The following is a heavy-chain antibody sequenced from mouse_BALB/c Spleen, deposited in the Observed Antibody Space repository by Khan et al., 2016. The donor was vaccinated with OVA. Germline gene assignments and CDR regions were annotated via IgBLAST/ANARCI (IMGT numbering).Heavy chain of an antibody. CDR1: GYSITRDYA. CDR2: INYSGGT. CDR3: ARWFTY. Sequence: QLEESGPGLVKPSQSLSLTCTVTGYSITRDYAWNWIRQFPENKLEWMGYINYSGGTSYLPSLKSRISITRDTSKNQFFLQLNSVTTEDSATYYCARWFTYWGQGTLVTVS. V-gene: IGHV3-2*02. J-gene: IGHJ3*01.